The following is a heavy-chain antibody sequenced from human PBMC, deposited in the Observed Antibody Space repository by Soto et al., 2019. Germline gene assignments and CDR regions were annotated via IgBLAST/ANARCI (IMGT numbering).Heavy chain of an antibody. CDR1: GFTFSSYA. V-gene: IGHV3-21*04. D-gene: IGHD3-3*01. J-gene: IGHJ4*02. Sequence: PGGSLRLSCAASGFTFSSYAMSWVRQAPGKGLEWVSSISSSSNYIYYADSVKGRFTISRDNAKNSLYLQVNSPRAEDTAVYYCARSGRDAYDFWSGYYTMEWRGDYWGQGTLVTVSS. CDR2: ISSSSNYI. CDR3: ARSGRDAYDFWSGYYTMEWRGDY.